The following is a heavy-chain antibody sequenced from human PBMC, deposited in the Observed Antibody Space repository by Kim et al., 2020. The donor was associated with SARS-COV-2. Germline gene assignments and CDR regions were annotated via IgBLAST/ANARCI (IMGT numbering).Heavy chain of an antibody. V-gene: IGHV3-30*18. CDR3: AKGSATVPIQYYYYYYGMDV. J-gene: IGHJ6*02. D-gene: IGHD4-4*01. CDR2: ISYDGSNK. CDR1: GFTFSSYG. Sequence: GGSLRLSCAASGFTFSSYGMHWVRQAPGKGLEWVAVISYDGSNKYYADSVKGRFTISRDNSKNTLYLQMNSLRAEDTAVYYCAKGSATVPIQYYYYYYGMDVWGQGTTVTVSS.